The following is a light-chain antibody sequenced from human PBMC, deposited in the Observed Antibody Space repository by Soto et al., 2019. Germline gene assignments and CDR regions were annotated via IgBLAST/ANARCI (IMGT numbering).Light chain of an antibody. J-gene: IGLJ1*01. CDR2: EVN. Sequence: QSALTQPPSASGSPGQSVTISCTGTSSDVGGYNYVSWYQQHPGKVPKLMVYEVNKRPSGVPDRFSGSKSGNTASLTVSGLKAEDAADYYCTSYAGGNNVFGTGTKLTVL. CDR1: SSDVGGYNY. V-gene: IGLV2-8*01. CDR3: TSYAGGNNV.